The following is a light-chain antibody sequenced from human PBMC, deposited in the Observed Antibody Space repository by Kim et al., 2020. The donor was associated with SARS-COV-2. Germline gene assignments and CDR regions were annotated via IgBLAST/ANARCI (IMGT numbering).Light chain of an antibody. CDR2: QDN. V-gene: IGLV3-1*01. J-gene: IGLJ3*02. CDR3: QAWDSSTSSWV. CDR1: ELGDKY. Sequence: PGQTASITWSGEELGDKYVCWYQQKPGQSPVLVIYQDNKWPSGIPERFSGSNSGNTATLTISGTQALDEADYYCQAWDSSTSSWVFGGGTQLTVL.